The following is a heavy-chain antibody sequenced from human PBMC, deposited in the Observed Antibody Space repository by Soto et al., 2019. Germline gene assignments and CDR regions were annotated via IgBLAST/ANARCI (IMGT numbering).Heavy chain of an antibody. Sequence: QVQLQESGPGLVEPSGTLSLTCAVSGGSVSDTNWWSWVRQPPGKGLEWIGEIYHSGSTSYNPSLKSRVTISVDKSKNQFSLRLNSVTAADTAVYFCARDRAVSARGAFDYWGQGTLVTVSS. D-gene: IGHD6-19*01. J-gene: IGHJ4*02. CDR3: ARDRAVSARGAFDY. CDR1: GGSVSDTNW. V-gene: IGHV4-4*02. CDR2: IYHSGST.